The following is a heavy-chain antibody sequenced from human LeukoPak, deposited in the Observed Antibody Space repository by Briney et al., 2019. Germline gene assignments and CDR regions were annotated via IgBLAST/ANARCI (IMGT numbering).Heavy chain of an antibody. CDR3: ARDGFSGYYSVLETEAPYYFDY. CDR2: IYYSGST. J-gene: IGHJ4*02. D-gene: IGHD3-22*01. CDR1: GGSISSYY. V-gene: IGHV4-59*12. Sequence: SETLSLTCTVSGGSISSYYWSWIRQPPGKGLEWIGYIYYSGSTYYNPSLKSRVTISVDTSKNQFSLKLSSVTAADTAVYYCARDGFSGYYSVLETEAPYYFDYWGQGTLVTVSS.